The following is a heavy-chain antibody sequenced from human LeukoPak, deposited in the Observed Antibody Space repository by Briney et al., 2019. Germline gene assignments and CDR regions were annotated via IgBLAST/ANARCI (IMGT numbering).Heavy chain of an antibody. CDR2: IYWDDDK. CDR3: AHRLGRYNWFDP. V-gene: IGHV2-5*02. CDR1: GFSLTARPVG. J-gene: IGHJ5*02. D-gene: IGHD1-26*01. Sequence: SGPSLVEPTQTLTLTCTFSGFSLTARPVGVGWLRQHPGKALEWLALIYWDDDKRYSPSLKSRLTITKDTSKNQVVLTMTNMDPVDTATYYCAHRLGRYNWFDPWGQGTLVTVSS.